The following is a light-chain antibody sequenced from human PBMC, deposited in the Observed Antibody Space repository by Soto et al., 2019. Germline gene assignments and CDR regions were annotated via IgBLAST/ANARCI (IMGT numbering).Light chain of an antibody. CDR1: QSVRNN. J-gene: IGKJ5*01. CDR2: GAY. V-gene: IGKV3-15*01. CDR3: QQYNNWPQIT. Sequence: EILMTQSPATLSVSPGVRATLSCRASQSVRNNLAWYQQRPGQAPRLIISGAYTRATGIPARFSGSGSGTEFTLTISGLQSEDFAVYYCQQYNNWPQITFGQGTRLEIK.